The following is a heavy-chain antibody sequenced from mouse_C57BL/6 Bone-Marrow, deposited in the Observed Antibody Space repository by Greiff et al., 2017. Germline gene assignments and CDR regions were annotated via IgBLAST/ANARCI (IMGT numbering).Heavy chain of an antibody. V-gene: IGHV5-4*03. Sequence: EVMLVESGGGLVKPGGSLKLSCAASGFTFSSYAMSWVRQTPEKRLEWVATISDGGSYTYYPDNVKGRFTISRDNAKNNLYLQMSHLKSEDTAMYYCARGWGYYGNYFYYWGQGTTLTVSS. J-gene: IGHJ2*01. CDR2: ISDGGSYT. CDR1: GFTFSSYA. D-gene: IGHD1-1*01. CDR3: ARGWGYYGNYFYY.